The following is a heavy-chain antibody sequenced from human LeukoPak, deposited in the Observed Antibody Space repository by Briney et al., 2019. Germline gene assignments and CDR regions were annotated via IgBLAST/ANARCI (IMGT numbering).Heavy chain of an antibody. CDR3: ARAYSRSRFDY. CDR1: GYNFTNYW. D-gene: IGHD6-6*01. CDR2: IDPSDSYN. V-gene: IGHV5-10-1*01. Sequence: GESLKISCKGSGYNFTNYWISWVRQMPGKGLEWMGTIDPSDSYNNYSPSFQGHVTISADKSISTAYLQWSSLKASDTAMYYCARAYSRSRFDYWGQGTLVTVPS. J-gene: IGHJ4*02.